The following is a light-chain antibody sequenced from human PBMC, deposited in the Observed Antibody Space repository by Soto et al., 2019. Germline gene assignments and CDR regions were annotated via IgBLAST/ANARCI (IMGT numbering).Light chain of an antibody. Sequence: EIVMTQSPATLSVSPGERATLSCRASQSVSSNLAWYQQKPGQAPRLLIYGASTRATGIPARFSGSGSGTEFTLTINSLQSEDFAVNNCQQYNNWPPVTFGGGTKVEIK. J-gene: IGKJ4*01. CDR3: QQYNNWPPVT. CDR1: QSVSSN. V-gene: IGKV3-15*01. CDR2: GAS.